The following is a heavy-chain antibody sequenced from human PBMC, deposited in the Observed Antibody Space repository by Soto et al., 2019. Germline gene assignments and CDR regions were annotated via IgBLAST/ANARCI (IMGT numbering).Heavy chain of an antibody. Sequence: QVQLVQSGAEVKKPGASVKVSCKASGYTFTSSEINWVRQAPGQGLEWMGWVNPNSDNRGYAQRFQGRVTMTWYTSISTAYMELSSLRSADTAVYYCAREGGSGWYFCDFWGQGTLVTVSS. CDR2: VNPNSDNR. V-gene: IGHV1-8*01. CDR1: GYTFTSSE. J-gene: IGHJ4*02. D-gene: IGHD6-19*01. CDR3: AREGGSGWYFCDF.